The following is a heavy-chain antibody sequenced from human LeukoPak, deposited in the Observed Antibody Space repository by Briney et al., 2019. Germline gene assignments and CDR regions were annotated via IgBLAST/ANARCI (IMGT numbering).Heavy chain of an antibody. Sequence: SETLSLTRTVSGGSISSYYWSWIRQPPGKGLEWIGYIYYSESTNYNPSLKSRVTISIDTPKNQFSLKLSSVTAADTAVYYCARELFDAGYFRLGFDPGRQGTRVTVPS. CDR3: ARELFDAGYFRLGFDP. V-gene: IGHV4-59*01. D-gene: IGHD2/OR15-2a*01. CDR1: GGSISSYY. J-gene: IGHJ5*02. CDR2: IYYSEST.